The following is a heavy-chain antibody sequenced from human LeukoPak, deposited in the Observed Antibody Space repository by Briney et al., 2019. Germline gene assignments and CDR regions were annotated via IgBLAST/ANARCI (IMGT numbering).Heavy chain of an antibody. CDR1: GGTFSSYT. Sequence: SVKVSFKASGGTFSSYTISWVRQAPGQGLEWMGRIIPILGIANYAQKFQGRVTITADKSTSTAYMELSSLRSEDTAVYYCARQVVPAANDYWGQGTLVTVSS. CDR2: IIPILGIA. D-gene: IGHD2-2*01. V-gene: IGHV1-69*02. J-gene: IGHJ4*02. CDR3: ARQVVPAANDY.